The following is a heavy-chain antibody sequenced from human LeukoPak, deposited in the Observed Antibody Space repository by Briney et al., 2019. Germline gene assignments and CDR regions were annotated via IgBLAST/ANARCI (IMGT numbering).Heavy chain of an antibody. D-gene: IGHD4/OR15-4a*01. V-gene: IGHV3-33*01. CDR1: GLTFSSDG. CDR2: IWYDGSNE. J-gene: IGHJ4*02. Sequence: GGSLRLSCAASGLTFSSDGMHWVRQAPGKGLERVAVIWYDGSNEYYADSVKGRFTISRDNSKNTLYLRMNSLRAEDTAVYYCARDLYDALTTPGYWGQGTLVTVSS. CDR3: ARDLYDALTTPGY.